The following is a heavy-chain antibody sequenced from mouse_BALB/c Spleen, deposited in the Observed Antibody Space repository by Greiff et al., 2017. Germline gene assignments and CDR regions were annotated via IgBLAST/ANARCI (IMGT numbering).Heavy chain of an antibody. CDR1: GFSLTSYG. D-gene: IGHD1-1*01. CDR2: IWSGGST. Sequence: VQRVESGPGLVQPSQSLSITCTVSGFSLTSYGVHWVRQSPGKGLEWLGVIWSGGSTDYNAAFISRLSISKDNSKSQVFFKMNSLQADDTAIYYCARKLITTDYYAMDYWGQGTSVTVSS. J-gene: IGHJ4*01. CDR3: ARKLITTDYYAMDY. V-gene: IGHV2-4-1*01.